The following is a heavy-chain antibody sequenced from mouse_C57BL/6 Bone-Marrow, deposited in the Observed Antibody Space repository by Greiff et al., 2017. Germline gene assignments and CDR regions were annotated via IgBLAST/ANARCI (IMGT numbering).Heavy chain of an antibody. CDR2: INPNNGGT. V-gene: IGHV1-26*01. D-gene: IGHD2-3*01. J-gene: IGHJ2*01. CDR1: GYTFTDYY. Sequence: EVQLQQSGPELVKPGASVKISCKASGYTFTDYYMNWVKQSPGKGLEWIGDINPNNGGTNYNQKFKGKATLTVDKSSSTAYMQLRSLTSEDSAVYDCAREGVTLFGYRGKGITLTVS. CDR3: AREGVTLFGY.